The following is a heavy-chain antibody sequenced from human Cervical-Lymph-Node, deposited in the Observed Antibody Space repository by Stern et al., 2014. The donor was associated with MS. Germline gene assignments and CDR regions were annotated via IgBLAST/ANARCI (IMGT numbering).Heavy chain of an antibody. Sequence: EVQLVESGGNLIQPGGSLRLSCAASGFTFSGNRMIWVRRAPGKGLAWISTISSSSRSIYYADSVKGRFTISRDNAENSLYLQMNSLRDEDTAVYYCASSRGTSFYEYWGQGTPVTVSS. V-gene: IGHV3-48*02. D-gene: IGHD3-22*01. J-gene: IGHJ4*02. CDR1: GFTFSGNR. CDR2: ISSSSRSI. CDR3: ASSRGTSFYEY.